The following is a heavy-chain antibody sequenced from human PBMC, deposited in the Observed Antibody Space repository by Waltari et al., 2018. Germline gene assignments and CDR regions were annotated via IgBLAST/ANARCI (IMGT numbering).Heavy chain of an antibody. V-gene: IGHV3-30*09. D-gene: IGHD3-22*01. CDR2: ISSDGDSE. CDR3: ARDKEDRVDY. CDR1: DFTFSDYS. Sequence: QVQLVESGGGVVQPGGSLRLSCVPSDFTFSDYSIHWVRQAPGQGLEWVSVISSDGDSERYEDSVKGRFAISRDNPGNTVYLQMNDLRAEDTGVYYCARDKEDRVDYWGQGILVSVSS. J-gene: IGHJ4*02.